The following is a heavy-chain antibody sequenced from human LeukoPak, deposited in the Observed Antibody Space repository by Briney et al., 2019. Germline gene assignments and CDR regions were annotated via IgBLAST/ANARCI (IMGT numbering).Heavy chain of an antibody. J-gene: IGHJ3*02. D-gene: IGHD3-3*01. CDR1: GGTFSSYT. Sequence: ASVKVSCKASGGTFSSYTISRVRQAPGQGLEWMGRIIPILGIANYAQKFQGRVTITADKSTSTAYMELSSLRSEDTAVYYCARTWRTALDAFDIWGQGTMVTVSS. CDR3: ARTWRTALDAFDI. V-gene: IGHV1-69*02. CDR2: IIPILGIA.